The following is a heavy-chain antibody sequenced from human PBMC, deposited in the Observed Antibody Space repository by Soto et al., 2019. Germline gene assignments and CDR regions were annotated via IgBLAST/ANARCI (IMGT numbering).Heavy chain of an antibody. J-gene: IGHJ4*02. CDR2: IWYDGSNK. CDR1: GFTFSSYG. V-gene: IGHV3-33*01. CDR3: AGDPHIVLMVYAILEYYFDY. D-gene: IGHD2-8*01. Sequence: PGGSLRLSCAASGFTFSSYGMHWVRQAPGKGLEWVAVIWYDGSNKYYADSVKGRFTISRDNSKNTLYLQMNSLRAEDTAVYYCAGDPHIVLMVYAILEYYFDYWGQGTLVTVSS.